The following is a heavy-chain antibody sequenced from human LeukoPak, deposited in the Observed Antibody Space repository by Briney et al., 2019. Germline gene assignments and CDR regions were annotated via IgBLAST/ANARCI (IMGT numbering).Heavy chain of an antibody. Sequence: SETLSLTCTVSGGSISSGGYYWSWIRQHPGKGLEWSGYIYYGWSTYYKPSLRSGVTISVDTSKNQFSLKLSSVTDADTAVYYCAAFWSGYSRVYYFDYWGQGTMVTVSS. CDR1: GGSISSGGYY. CDR2: IYYGWST. CDR3: AAFWSGYSRVYYFDY. J-gene: IGHJ4*02. D-gene: IGHD3-3*01. V-gene: IGHV4-31*03.